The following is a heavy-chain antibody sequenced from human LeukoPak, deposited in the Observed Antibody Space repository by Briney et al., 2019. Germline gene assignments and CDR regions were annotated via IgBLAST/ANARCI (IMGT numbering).Heavy chain of an antibody. V-gene: IGHV4-59*01. CDR2: MQFAGNS. D-gene: IGHD5-18*01. J-gene: IGHJ4*02. CDR3: ARDKQHSYGRYFDH. CDR1: GGSISTYH. Sequence: PSETLCLTCTVSGGSISTYHWNWIRQSPEKGLEWIGYMQFAGNSNYNPSLKSRVNMSVDMSRNQIVLNLSSVTAADTAVYFCARDKQHSYGRYFDHWGQGALVTVSS.